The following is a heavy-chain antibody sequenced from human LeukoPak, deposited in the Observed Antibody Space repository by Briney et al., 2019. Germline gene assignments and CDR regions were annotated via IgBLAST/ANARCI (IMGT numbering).Heavy chain of an antibody. Sequence: GGSLSLSCAASGFTFSSYAMSWVRQAPGKGLEWVSAISGSGGSTYYADSVKGRFTISRDNSKNTLYLQMNSLRAEDTAVYYCASSIAAAPYYFDYWGQGTLVTVSS. D-gene: IGHD6-13*01. CDR2: ISGSGGST. V-gene: IGHV3-23*01. CDR3: ASSIAAAPYYFDY. CDR1: GFTFSSYA. J-gene: IGHJ4*02.